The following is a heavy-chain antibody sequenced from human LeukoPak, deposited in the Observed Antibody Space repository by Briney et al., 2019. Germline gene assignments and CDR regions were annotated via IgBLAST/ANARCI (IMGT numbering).Heavy chain of an antibody. CDR1: GYTFTSYD. D-gene: IGHD2-15*01. V-gene: IGHV1-8*03. Sequence: VASVKVSCKASGYTFTSYDINWVRQASGQGLEWMGWMNPNSGNTGYAQKFQGRVTITRNTSISTAYMELSSLRSEDTAVYYCARACSGGSHYYYYYMDVWGKGTTVTVSS. CDR3: ARACSGGSHYYYYYMDV. CDR2: MNPNSGNT. J-gene: IGHJ6*03.